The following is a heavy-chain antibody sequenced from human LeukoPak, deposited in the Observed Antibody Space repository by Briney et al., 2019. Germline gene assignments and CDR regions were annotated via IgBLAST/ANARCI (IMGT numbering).Heavy chain of an antibody. CDR1: GFTFSDFY. CDR2: ISGSSSST. CDR3: ARGTMTTVTYYFDY. Sequence: PGGSLRLSCAASGFTFSDFYMTWIRQAPGKGLEWVSYISGSSSSTNYADSVKGRFTISRDNAKNSLYLQMNSLRAEDTAVYYCARGTMTTVTYYFDYWGQGTLVTVSS. J-gene: IGHJ4*02. D-gene: IGHD4-17*01. V-gene: IGHV3-11*06.